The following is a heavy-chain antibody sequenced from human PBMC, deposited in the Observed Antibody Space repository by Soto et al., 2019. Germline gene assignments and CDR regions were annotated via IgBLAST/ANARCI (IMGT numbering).Heavy chain of an antibody. CDR1: GGSISSGDYY. J-gene: IGHJ4*02. CDR2: IYCSGST. D-gene: IGHD1-20*01. V-gene: IGHV4-30-4*01. Sequence: SETLSLTCTVSGGSISSGDYYWSWIRQPPGKGLEWIGYIYCSGSTYYNPSLKSRVTISVDTSKNQFSLKLSSVTAADTAVYYCARDRGYKWNLDYWGQGTLVTVSS. CDR3: ARDRGYKWNLDY.